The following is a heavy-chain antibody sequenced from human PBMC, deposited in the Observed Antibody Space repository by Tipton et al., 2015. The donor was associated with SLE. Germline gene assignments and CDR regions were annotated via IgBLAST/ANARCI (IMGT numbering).Heavy chain of an antibody. Sequence: RSLRLSCAASGFTFSSYGMHWVRQAPGKGLEWVAIISSDGTTKYYADSVKGRFTISRDNSENTLFVQMNSLRPEDTAVYYCARGVGPKWISPYNFDYWGQGTLVTVSS. D-gene: IGHD5-12*01. CDR1: GFTFSSYG. CDR3: ARGVGPKWISPYNFDY. J-gene: IGHJ4*02. V-gene: IGHV3-30*03. CDR2: ISSDGTTK.